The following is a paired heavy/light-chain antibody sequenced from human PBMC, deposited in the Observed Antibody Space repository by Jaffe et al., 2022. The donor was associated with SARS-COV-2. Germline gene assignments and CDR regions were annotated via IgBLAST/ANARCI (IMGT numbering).Heavy chain of an antibody. D-gene: IGHD2-15*01. CDR2: INSDESST. J-gene: IGHJ4*02. Sequence: EVQLVESGGGLVQPGGSLRLSCAASGFSFSSYWMHWVRQTPEKRLVWVSRINSDESSTNYADSVKGRFTISRDNAKNTLYLQMHSLRAEDTAVYFCARRSPDGGFFDYWGQGTLVTVSS. CDR1: GFSFSSYW. V-gene: IGHV3-74*01. CDR3: ARRSPDGGFFDY.
Light chain of an antibody. J-gene: IGKJ1*01. CDR3: QQYANSQWT. V-gene: IGKV3-20*01. CDR1: QSISSK. Sequence: EIVLTQSPGTLSLSPGERATLSCRASQSISSKLAWYQQKPGQAPRLLIYDASNRATGIPDRFSGSGSGTDFILTNSRLEPEDFALYFCQQYANSQWTFGQGTKVEIK. CDR2: DAS.